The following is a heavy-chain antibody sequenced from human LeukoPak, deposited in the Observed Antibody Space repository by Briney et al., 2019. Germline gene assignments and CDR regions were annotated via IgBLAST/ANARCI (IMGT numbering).Heavy chain of an antibody. V-gene: IGHV1-69*05. CDR2: IIPIFGTA. CDR3: ARLTITMVRGVIINTAFDI. D-gene: IGHD3-10*01. Sequence: ASVKVSCKASGGTFSSYAISWVRQAPGQGLEWMGGIIPIFGTANYAQKFQGRVTITTDESTSTAYMELSSLRSEDTAVYYCARLTITMVRGVIINTAFDIWGQGTMVIVSS. J-gene: IGHJ3*02. CDR1: GGTFSSYA.